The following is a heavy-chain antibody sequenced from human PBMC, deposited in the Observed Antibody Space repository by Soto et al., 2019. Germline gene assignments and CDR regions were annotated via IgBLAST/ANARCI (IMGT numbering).Heavy chain of an antibody. J-gene: IGHJ4*02. CDR1: GFTFSTYP. D-gene: IGHD2-15*01. Sequence: QVQLVESGGGVVQPGRSLRLSCVASGFTFSTYPMHWVRQAPGKGLEWVAVISYDGSNKYYADSVKGRFTISTDNSKNTLYLQMNSLRAEDTAVYYCARDRVDCSGGSCYSAFDYWGQGTLVTVSS. V-gene: IGHV3-30-3*01. CDR3: ARDRVDCSGGSCYSAFDY. CDR2: ISYDGSNK.